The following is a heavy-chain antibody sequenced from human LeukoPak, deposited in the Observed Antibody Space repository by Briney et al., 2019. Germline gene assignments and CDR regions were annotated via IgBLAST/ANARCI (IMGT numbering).Heavy chain of an antibody. V-gene: IGHV1-2*02. J-gene: IGHJ5*02. D-gene: IGHD2-21*01. CDR2: INPNSGGT. CDR3: ARGLNVVVIAISYNWFDP. CDR1: GYTFTGYY. Sequence: ASVKVSCKASGYTFTGYYMHWVRQAPGQGLEWMGWINPNSGGTNYAQKFQGRVTMTRDTSISTAYMELSRLRSDDTAMYYCARGLNVVVIAISYNWFDPWGQGTLVTVSS.